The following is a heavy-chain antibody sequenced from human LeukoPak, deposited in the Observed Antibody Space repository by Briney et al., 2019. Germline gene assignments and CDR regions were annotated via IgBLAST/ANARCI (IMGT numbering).Heavy chain of an antibody. V-gene: IGHV1-18*01. CDR1: GYTFTTHG. CDR2: ISAHNGNT. Sequence: ASVKVSGKASGYTFTTHGIAWVRQAPGQGLEWMGWISAHNGNTNYAQSLQGRVTMTTDTSTNTAYMELRSLRSDDTAVYYCARDGYFDLWGRGTLVTVSS. J-gene: IGHJ2*01. CDR3: ARDGYFDL.